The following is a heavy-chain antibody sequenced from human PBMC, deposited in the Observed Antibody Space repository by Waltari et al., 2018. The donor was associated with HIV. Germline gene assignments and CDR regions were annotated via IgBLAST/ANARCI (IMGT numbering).Heavy chain of an antibody. CDR2: IYYSGST. J-gene: IGHJ6*02. CDR1: GGSISSSSYY. CDR3: ARVIVEGSGSYYNVNADYYYYGMDV. V-gene: IGHV4-39*07. D-gene: IGHD3-10*01. Sequence: QLQLQESGPGLVKPSETLSLTCTVSGGSISSSSYYWGWIRQPPGKGLEWIGSIYYSGSTYYNPSLKSRVTISVDTSKNQFSLKLSSVTAADTAVYYCARVIVEGSGSYYNVNADYYYYGMDVWGQGTTVTVSS.